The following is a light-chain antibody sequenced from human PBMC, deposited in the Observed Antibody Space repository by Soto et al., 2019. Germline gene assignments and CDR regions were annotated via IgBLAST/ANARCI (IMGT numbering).Light chain of an antibody. J-gene: IGLJ3*02. CDR1: SGHSSYI. CDR3: ETWDFNTRV. CDR2: LEGSGSY. V-gene: IGLV4-60*02. Sequence: QLVLTQSSSASASLGSSVKLTCTLSSGHSSYIIAWHQQQPRKAPRYLMKLEGSGSYNKGSGVPDRFSGSSSGADRYLTISNLQFEDEADYYCETWDFNTRVFGGGTKFTVL.